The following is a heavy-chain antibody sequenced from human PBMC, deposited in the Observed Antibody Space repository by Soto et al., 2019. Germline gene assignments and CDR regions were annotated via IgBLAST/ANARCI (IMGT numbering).Heavy chain of an antibody. CDR1: GYTLTELS. Sequence: QVQLVQSGAEVKKPGASVKVSCKVSGYTLTELSMHWVRQAPGKGLEWMGGFDPDDGETIYAQKFQGRVTMTEDTSTDAAYMELGSLRSEDRAVYYCATDLGYLHTFDGMDVWGQGTTVTVSS. CDR2: FDPDDGET. CDR3: ATDLGYLHTFDGMDV. V-gene: IGHV1-24*01. D-gene: IGHD6-13*01. J-gene: IGHJ6*02.